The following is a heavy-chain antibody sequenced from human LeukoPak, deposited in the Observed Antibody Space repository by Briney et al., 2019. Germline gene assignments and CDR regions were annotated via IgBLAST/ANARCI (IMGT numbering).Heavy chain of an antibody. CDR1: GFTFSSYA. CDR3: AKVSSSRRPRIVVVPAAMPRYYYYGMDV. J-gene: IGHJ6*02. Sequence: GRSLRLSCAASGFTFSSYAMSWVRQAPGKGLEWVSAISGSGGSTYYADSVKGRFTISRDNSMNTLYLQMNSLRAEDTAVYYCAKVSSSRRPRIVVVPAAMPRYYYYGMDVWGQGTTVTVSS. CDR2: ISGSGGST. D-gene: IGHD2-2*01. V-gene: IGHV3-23*01.